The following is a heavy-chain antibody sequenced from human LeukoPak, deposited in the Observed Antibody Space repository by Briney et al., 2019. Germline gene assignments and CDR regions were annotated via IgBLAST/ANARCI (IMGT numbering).Heavy chain of an antibody. J-gene: IGHJ4*02. D-gene: IGHD1-1*01. Sequence: SETLSLTCAVYGGSFSGYYWSWIRQTPGKGLEWIGYIYYRGNTNYNPSLKSRVTMAVDTSKNQFSLKVSSVTAADTAVYYCARAGNNWSFDYWGQGTLVTVSS. V-gene: IGHV4-59*01. CDR1: GGSFSGYY. CDR3: ARAGNNWSFDY. CDR2: IYYRGNT.